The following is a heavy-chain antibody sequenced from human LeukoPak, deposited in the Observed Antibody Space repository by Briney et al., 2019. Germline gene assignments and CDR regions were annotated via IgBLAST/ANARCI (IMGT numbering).Heavy chain of an antibody. CDR2: ISSSSGYI. J-gene: IGHJ3*02. CDR1: GFTFSSYS. D-gene: IGHD4-17*01. V-gene: IGHV3-21*01. CDR3: ARDTDYAVAFDI. Sequence: PGGSLRLSCAASGFTFSSYSMNWVRQAPGKGVKWVSSISSSSGYIYYADSVKGRFTISRDNAKNSLYLQMNSLRAEDTAVYYCARDTDYAVAFDIWGQGTMVTVSS.